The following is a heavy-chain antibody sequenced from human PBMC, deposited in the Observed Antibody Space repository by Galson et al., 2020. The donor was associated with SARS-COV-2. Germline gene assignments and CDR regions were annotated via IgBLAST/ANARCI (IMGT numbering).Heavy chain of an antibody. CDR2: IKQDGSEK. CDR1: GFTFSSYW. D-gene: IGHD1-26*01. V-gene: IGHV3-7*01. CDR3: ARDLGVGATSLVGY. J-gene: IGHJ4*02. Sequence: GGSLRLSCAASGFTFSSYWMRWVRQAPGKGLEWVANIKQDGSEKYYVDSVKGRFTISRDNAKNSLYLQMNSLRAEDTAVYYCARDLGVGATSLVGYWGQGTLVTVSS.